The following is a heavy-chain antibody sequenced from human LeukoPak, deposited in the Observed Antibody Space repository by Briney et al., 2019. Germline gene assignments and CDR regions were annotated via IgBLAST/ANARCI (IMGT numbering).Heavy chain of an antibody. Sequence: GGSPRLSCAASGFTSSNYSMNWVRQAPGQGLEWVSSISSSSSYIYYADSVRGRFTISRDNAKNSLYLQMNSLRAEDTAVYYCAELGITMIGGVWGKGTTVTISS. V-gene: IGHV3-21*01. J-gene: IGHJ6*04. CDR2: ISSSSSYI. D-gene: IGHD3-10*02. CDR3: AELGITMIGGV. CDR1: GFTSSNYS.